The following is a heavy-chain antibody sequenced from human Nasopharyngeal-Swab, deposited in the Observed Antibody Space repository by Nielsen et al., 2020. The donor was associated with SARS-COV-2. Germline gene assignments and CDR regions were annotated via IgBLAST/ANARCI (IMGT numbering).Heavy chain of an antibody. CDR3: ARQYQNYFGSGDYHGAFDI. J-gene: IGHJ3*02. CDR1: GYSFSNYW. D-gene: IGHD3-10*01. CDR2: VDPRDSYT. V-gene: IGHV5-10-1*01. Sequence: GESLKISCEGSGYSFSNYWSSWVRQVPGKGLEWMGKVDPRDSYTDYSPSLRGHVTISVDRSISTAYLQWSSLKASDTAMYYCARQYQNYFGSGDYHGAFDIWGKGTMVTVSS.